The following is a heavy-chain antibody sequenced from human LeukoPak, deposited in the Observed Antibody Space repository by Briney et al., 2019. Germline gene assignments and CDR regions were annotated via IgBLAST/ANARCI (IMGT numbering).Heavy chain of an antibody. CDR3: AGGGYCSSTSCPDY. J-gene: IGHJ4*02. Sequence: SETLSLTCAVYGGSFSGYYWSWIRQPPGKGLEWIGEINHSGSTNYNPSLKSRVTISVDTSKNQFSLKLSSVTAADTAVYYCAGGGYCSSTSCPDYWGQGTLVTVSS. CDR1: GGSFSGYY. V-gene: IGHV4-34*01. CDR2: INHSGST. D-gene: IGHD2-2*01.